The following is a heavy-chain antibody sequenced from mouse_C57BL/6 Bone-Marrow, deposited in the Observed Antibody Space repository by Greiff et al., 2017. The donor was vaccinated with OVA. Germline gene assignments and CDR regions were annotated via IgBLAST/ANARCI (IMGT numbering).Heavy chain of an antibody. D-gene: IGHD2-4*01. J-gene: IGHJ2*01. CDR1: GYTFTSYG. CDR2: IYPRSGNT. V-gene: IGHV1-81*01. CDR3: ARIYYDPLFDY. Sequence: QVHVKQSGAELARPGASVKLSCKASGYTFTSYGISWVKQRTGQGLEWIGEIYPRSGNTYYNEKFKGKATLTADKSSSTAYMELRSLTSEDSAVYFCARIYYDPLFDYWGQGTTLTVSS.